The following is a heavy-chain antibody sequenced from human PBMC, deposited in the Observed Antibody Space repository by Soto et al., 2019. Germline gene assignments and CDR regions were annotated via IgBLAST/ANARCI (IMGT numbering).Heavy chain of an antibody. CDR1: GYTFTIYW. V-gene: IGHV5-51*01. D-gene: IGHD4-17*01. J-gene: IGHJ4*02. CDR3: ARPANTVADHFDL. CDR2: IYPSDSDT. Sequence: GESLKIACQVSGYTFTIYWIGWVRQMPGKGLEWMGIIYPSDSDTRYSPSFQGQVTISADQSINTAYLQWDSLKASDTAIYYCARPANTVADHFDLWGQGTLVTVSS.